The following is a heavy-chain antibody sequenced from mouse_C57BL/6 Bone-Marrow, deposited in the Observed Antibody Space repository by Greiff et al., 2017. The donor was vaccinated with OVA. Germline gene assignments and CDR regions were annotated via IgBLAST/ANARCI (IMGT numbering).Heavy chain of an antibody. V-gene: IGHV14-4*01. CDR1: GFNIKDDY. D-gene: IGHD5-5*01. J-gene: IGHJ2*01. Sequence: EVQLQQSGAELVRPGASVKLSCTASGFNIKDDYMHWVKQRPEQGLEWIGWIDPENGDTEYASKFQGKATITADTSSNTAYLQLSSLTSEDTAVYYCRSVVVVHYRDYWGQGTTLTVSS. CDR2: IDPENGDT. CDR3: RSVVVVHYRDY.